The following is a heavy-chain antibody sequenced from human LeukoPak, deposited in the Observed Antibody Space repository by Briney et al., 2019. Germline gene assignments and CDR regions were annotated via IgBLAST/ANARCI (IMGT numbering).Heavy chain of an antibody. D-gene: IGHD1-26*01. CDR1: GGSISSYY. CDR2: IYYSGST. J-gene: IGHJ6*02. V-gene: IGHV4-59*08. CDR3: ARHPIGSTPYYYYYGMDV. Sequence: SETLSLTCTVSGGSISSYYWSWIRQPPGKGLEWIGYIYYSGSTNYNPSLKSRVTISVDTSKNQFSLKLSSVTAADTAVYYCARHPIGSTPYYYYYGMDVWGQGTTVTASS.